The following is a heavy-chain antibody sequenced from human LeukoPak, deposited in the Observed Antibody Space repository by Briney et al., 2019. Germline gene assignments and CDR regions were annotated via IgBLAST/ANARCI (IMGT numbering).Heavy chain of an antibody. Sequence: GGSLRLSCAASGFTFSDYYMSWIRQAPGKGLEWVSYISSSGSTIYYADSVKGRFTISRDNSKNTLYLQMNSLRAEDTAVYYCATTHSGSFPTDYWGQGTLVTVSS. V-gene: IGHV3-11*01. D-gene: IGHD1-26*01. CDR3: ATTHSGSFPTDY. J-gene: IGHJ4*02. CDR1: GFTFSDYY. CDR2: ISSSGSTI.